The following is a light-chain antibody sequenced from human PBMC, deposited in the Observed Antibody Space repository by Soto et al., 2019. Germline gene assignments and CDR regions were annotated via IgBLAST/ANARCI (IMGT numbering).Light chain of an antibody. CDR2: AAS. Sequence: DIQMAQSPFSLSPSVGDRVTITCRASQGIYVYLAWYQMKPGRRPKLLIYAASSLQSAVPSRFSGSGSGTEFALTISNFQPEDVGNYFCLHYDSAPLTFGGGTRVEI. J-gene: IGKJ4*01. CDR1: QGIYVY. V-gene: IGKV1-27*01. CDR3: LHYDSAPLT.